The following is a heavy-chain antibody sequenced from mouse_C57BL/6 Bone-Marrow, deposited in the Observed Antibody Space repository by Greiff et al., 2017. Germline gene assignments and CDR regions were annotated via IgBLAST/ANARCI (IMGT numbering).Heavy chain of an antibody. V-gene: IGHV1-5*01. CDR2: IYPGNSDT. J-gene: IGHJ4*01. CDR3: TRWVYYYGSSLYAMDY. CDR1: GYTFTSYW. D-gene: IGHD1-1*01. Sequence: EVQLQQSGTVLARPGASVKMSCKTSGYTFTSYWMHWVKQRPGQGLEWIGAIYPGNSDTSYNQKFKGKAKLTAVTSASTAYMGLSSLTNEDSAVYYCTRWVYYYGSSLYAMDYWGQGTSVTVSS.